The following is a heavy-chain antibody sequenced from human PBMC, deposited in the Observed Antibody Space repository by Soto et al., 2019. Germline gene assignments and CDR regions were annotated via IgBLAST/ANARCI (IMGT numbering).Heavy chain of an antibody. J-gene: IGHJ6*02. CDR3: ARDELFVADLWSGYRPWAGMDV. D-gene: IGHD3-3*01. V-gene: IGHV1-18*01. CDR1: GYTFTSYG. CDR2: ISAYNGNT. Sequence: ASVKVSCKASGYTFTSYGISWVRQAPRQGLEWMGWISAYNGNTNYAQKLQGRVTMTTDTSTSTAYMELRSLRSDDTAVYYCARDELFVADLWSGYRPWAGMDVWGQGTTVTVSS.